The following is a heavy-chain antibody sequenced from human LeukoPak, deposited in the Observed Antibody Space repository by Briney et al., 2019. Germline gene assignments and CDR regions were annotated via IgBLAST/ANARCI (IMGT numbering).Heavy chain of an antibody. J-gene: IGHJ4*02. CDR1: GFTFSSYS. CDR3: ARDKPRITMVRGVINPIDY. Sequence: PGGSLRLSCAASGFTFSSYSMNWVRQAPGKGLEWVSYISSSSSTIYYADSVKGRFTISSDNAKNSLYLQMNSLRAEDTAVYYCARDKPRITMVRGVINPIDYWGQGTLVTVSS. CDR2: ISSSSSTI. V-gene: IGHV3-48*01. D-gene: IGHD3-10*01.